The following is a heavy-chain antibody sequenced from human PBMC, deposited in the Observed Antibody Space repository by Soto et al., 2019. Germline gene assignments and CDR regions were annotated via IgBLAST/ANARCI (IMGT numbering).Heavy chain of an antibody. D-gene: IGHD1-26*01. CDR1: GYSFRSYG. V-gene: IGHV1-18*04. Sequence: ASVKVSCKASGYSFRSYGINWVRQAPGQGLEWMGWISVYNGNTNYAQKFQDRVTMTRDTSTSTAYMDLSSLRSEDTAVYYCARAGWDGHRIHGPLFDYWGQGTLVTVSS. J-gene: IGHJ4*02. CDR2: ISVYNGNT. CDR3: ARAGWDGHRIHGPLFDY.